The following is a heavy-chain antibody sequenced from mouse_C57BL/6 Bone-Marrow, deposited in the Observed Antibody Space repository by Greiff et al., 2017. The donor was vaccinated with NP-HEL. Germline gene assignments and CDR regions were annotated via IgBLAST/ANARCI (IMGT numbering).Heavy chain of an antibody. J-gene: IGHJ2*01. CDR3: ARGEDY. CDR1: GYTFTSYW. CDR2: IDPSDSYT. Sequence: QVQLQQSGAELVRPGTSVKLSCKASGYTFTSYWMHWVKQRPGQGLEWIGVIDPSDSYTNYNQKFKGKATLTVDTSSSTAYMQLSSLTSEDSAVYYCARGEDYWGQGTTLTVSS. V-gene: IGHV1-59*01.